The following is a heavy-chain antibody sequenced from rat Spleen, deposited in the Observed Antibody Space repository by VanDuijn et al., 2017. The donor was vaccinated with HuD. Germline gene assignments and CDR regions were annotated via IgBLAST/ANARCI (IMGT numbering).Heavy chain of an antibody. J-gene: IGHJ1*01. V-gene: IGHV5-25*01. CDR1: GFTFSTFA. Sequence: EVQLVESGGCLVQPGRSLRLSCSASGFTFSTFAMAWVRPTPKKGLEWIATIASGGPNTFYPASVKGRFTITKDNAKSTLFLQMDSLRSEDTATYYCVRDGNNYWHFDFWGPGTMVTVSS. CDR2: IASGGPNT. D-gene: IGHD1-12*02. CDR3: VRDGNNYWHFDF.